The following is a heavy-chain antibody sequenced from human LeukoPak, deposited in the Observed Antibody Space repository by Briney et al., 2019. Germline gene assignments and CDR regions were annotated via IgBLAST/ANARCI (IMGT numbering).Heavy chain of an antibody. Sequence: SVKVSCKASGGTFSSYAISWVRQAPGQGLEWMGGIIPIFGTANYAQKFQGRVTITADESTSTAYMELSSLRAEDTAVYYCARARGVVVPAASHMDVWGKGTTVTVSS. CDR1: GGTFSSYA. J-gene: IGHJ6*03. CDR3: ARARGVVVPAASHMDV. V-gene: IGHV1-69*13. D-gene: IGHD2-2*01. CDR2: IIPIFGTA.